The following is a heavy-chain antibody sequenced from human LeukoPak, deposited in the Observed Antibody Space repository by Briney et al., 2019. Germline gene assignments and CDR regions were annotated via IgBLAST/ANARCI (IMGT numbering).Heavy chain of an antibody. Sequence: GASVKVSSKASGGTFSSYAISWVRQAPGQGLEWMGGIIPIFGTANYAQKFQGRVTITADESTSTAYMELSSLRSEDTAVYYCARGRYNWNFDYWGQGTLVTVSS. V-gene: IGHV1-69*13. CDR2: IIPIFGTA. J-gene: IGHJ4*02. CDR3: ARGRYNWNFDY. D-gene: IGHD1-20*01. CDR1: GGTFSSYA.